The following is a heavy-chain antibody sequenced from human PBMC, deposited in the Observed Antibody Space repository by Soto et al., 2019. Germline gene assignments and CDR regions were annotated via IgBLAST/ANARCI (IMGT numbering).Heavy chain of an antibody. Sequence: PGGSLRLSCAASGFTFSSYSMNWVRQAPGKGLEWVSYISGSGSTIYYADSVKGRFTISRDNAKNSLYLQMNSLRAEDTAVYYCAREGGSWQFDYWGQGTLVTVSS. CDR1: GFTFSSYS. D-gene: IGHD2-15*01. CDR3: AREGGSWQFDY. CDR2: ISGSGSTI. V-gene: IGHV3-48*01. J-gene: IGHJ4*02.